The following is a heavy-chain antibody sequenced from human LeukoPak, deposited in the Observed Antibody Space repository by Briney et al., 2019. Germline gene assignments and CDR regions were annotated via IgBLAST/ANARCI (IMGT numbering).Heavy chain of an antibody. CDR3: VREPTTTSDY. D-gene: IGHD1-26*01. CDR1: GFTFSIYA. Sequence: PGGSLRLSCAASGFTFSIYAMHWVRLPPGKGLEWVAVISYDGKNKYYADSVKGRFTISRDNSENTLYLQMNSLRAEDTAVYYCVREPTTTSDYWGQGTLVTASS. V-gene: IGHV3-30*04. CDR2: ISYDGKNK. J-gene: IGHJ4*02.